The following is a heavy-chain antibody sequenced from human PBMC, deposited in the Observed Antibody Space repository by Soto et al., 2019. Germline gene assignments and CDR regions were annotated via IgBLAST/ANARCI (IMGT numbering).Heavy chain of an antibody. CDR1: GYTFTSYG. J-gene: IGHJ6*02. D-gene: IGHD2-15*01. CDR3: ARGFRFEVDSGMDV. V-gene: IGHV1-18*01. Sequence: ASVKVSCKASGYTFTSYGISWVRQAPGQGLEWMGWISAYNGNTNYAQKLQGRVTMTTDTSTSTAYMELRSLRPDDTAVYYCARGFRFEVDSGMDVWGQGTTVTVSS. CDR2: ISAYNGNT.